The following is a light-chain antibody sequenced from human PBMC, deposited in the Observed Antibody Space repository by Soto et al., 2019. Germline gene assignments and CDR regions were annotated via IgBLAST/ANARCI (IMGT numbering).Light chain of an antibody. J-gene: IGKJ4*01. V-gene: IGKV3-11*01. CDR3: QQRSNWPPVT. CDR1: QSVRSN. Sequence: DIVLTQSPGTLSLSPGERATLSCRASQSVRSNDLAWYQQRPGQAPRLLIYDASNRASGIPARFSGSGSGTDFTLTISSLDPEDFAVYYCQQRSNWPPVTFGGGTKVDIK. CDR2: DAS.